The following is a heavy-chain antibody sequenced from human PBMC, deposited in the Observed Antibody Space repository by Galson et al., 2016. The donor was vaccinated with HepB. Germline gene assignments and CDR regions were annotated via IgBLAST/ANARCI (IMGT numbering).Heavy chain of an antibody. CDR3: ARLRGPPFWSAYHNWFDP. D-gene: IGHD3-3*01. V-gene: IGHV3-15*01. Sequence: SLRLSCAASGFTFSNTWMSWVRQAPGNGLEWVGHIKSNTDGGTKYYAAPVRGRFTISRDDSKNTLYQQMNSLKGEETAVYYCARLRGPPFWSAYHNWFDPWGQGTLVTVSS. CDR1: GFTFSNTW. CDR2: IKSNTDGGTK. J-gene: IGHJ5*02.